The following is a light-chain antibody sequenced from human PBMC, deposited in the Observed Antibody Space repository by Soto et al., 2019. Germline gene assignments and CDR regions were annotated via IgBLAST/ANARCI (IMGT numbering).Light chain of an antibody. CDR3: QQYNNWPRT. V-gene: IGKV3-15*01. J-gene: IGKJ1*01. CDR1: QSVSSN. CDR2: GAS. Sequence: EIVMTQSPATLSVSPGERATLSCRASQSVSSNLAWYQQKPGQAPRLLIYGASTRATGIPARFSGSGSGTEFTLTISSLQSEDFAVYYCQQYNNWPRTFGQVNKVELK.